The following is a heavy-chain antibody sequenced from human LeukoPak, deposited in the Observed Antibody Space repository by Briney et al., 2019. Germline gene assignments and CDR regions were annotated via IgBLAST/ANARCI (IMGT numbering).Heavy chain of an antibody. J-gene: IGHJ4*02. CDR3: ARAQWDYYDSSGYYYVRTGYYFDY. D-gene: IGHD3-22*01. CDR1: GFTVSSNY. CDR2: IYSGGST. V-gene: IGHV3-66*01. Sequence: GGSLRLSCAASGFTVSSNYMSWVRQPPGKGLEWVSVIYSGGSTYYADSVKGRFTISRDNSKNTLYLQMNSLRAEDTAVYYCARAQWDYYDSSGYYYVRTGYYFDYWGQGTLVTVSS.